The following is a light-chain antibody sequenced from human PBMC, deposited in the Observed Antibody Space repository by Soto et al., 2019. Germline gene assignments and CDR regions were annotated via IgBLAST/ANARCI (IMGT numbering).Light chain of an antibody. V-gene: IGKV3-11*01. CDR2: DAS. CDR3: QQRGNWPPT. Sequence: EIVLTQSPATLSLSPGERATLSCRASQSVSSYLAWYQQKPGQAPRLLIYDASNRATGIPARFSGSGSGTDFTLTIISLEPEDFAVYYCQQRGNWPPTFGQGTKVDIK. J-gene: IGKJ1*01. CDR1: QSVSSY.